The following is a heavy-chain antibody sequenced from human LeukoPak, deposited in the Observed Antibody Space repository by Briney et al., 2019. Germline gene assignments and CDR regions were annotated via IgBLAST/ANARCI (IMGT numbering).Heavy chain of an antibody. Sequence: QPGGSLRLSCAASGFTFSSYWMHWVRQAPGKGLVWVSRINSDGSSTSYADSVKGRFTISRDNAKNTLYLQMNSLRAEDTAVYYCARESHAANQPLDYWGQGTLVTVSS. V-gene: IGHV3-74*01. CDR3: ARESHAANQPLDY. CDR2: INSDGSST. J-gene: IGHJ4*02. CDR1: GFTFSSYW. D-gene: IGHD5-18*01.